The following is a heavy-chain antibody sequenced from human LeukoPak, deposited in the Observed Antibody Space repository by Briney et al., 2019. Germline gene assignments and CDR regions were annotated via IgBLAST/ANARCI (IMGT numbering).Heavy chain of an antibody. V-gene: IGHV4-39*01. CDR3: ARQTGSGLFILP. D-gene: IGHD3/OR15-3a*01. CDR2: IYYSGNT. Sequence: SETLSLTCTVSGVSISSSNSYWGWIRQLPGKGLEWIGSIYYSGNTYYNASLKSQVSISIDTSKNQFSLRLTSVTAADTAVYYCARQTGSGLFILPGGQGTLVTVSS. CDR1: GVSISSSNSY. J-gene: IGHJ4*02.